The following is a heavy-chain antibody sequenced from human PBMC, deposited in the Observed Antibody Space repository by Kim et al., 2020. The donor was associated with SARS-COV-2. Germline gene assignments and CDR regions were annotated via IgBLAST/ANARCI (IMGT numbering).Heavy chain of an antibody. V-gene: IGHV4-39*01. J-gene: IGHJ4*02. CDR1: GGYINTSHYY. Sequence: SETLSLTCSVSGGYINTSHYYWAWIRQPPGKGLEWIGTIYHRGSTYYNPSLKSRVTISVDTSRNQFSLKLASVTAADPAVYYCPRRTEAGGYFDFWGQG. CDR3: PRRTEAGGYFDF. D-gene: IGHD3-16*01. CDR2: IYHRGST.